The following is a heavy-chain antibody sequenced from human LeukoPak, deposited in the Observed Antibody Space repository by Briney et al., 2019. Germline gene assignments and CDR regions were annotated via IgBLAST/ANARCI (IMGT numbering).Heavy chain of an antibody. J-gene: IGHJ3*02. V-gene: IGHV4-59*13. CDR2: IYSSGST. CDR3: ARFTKYDGGGSYLDI. Sequence: SETQSLTCTVSGGSISSYYWSWIRQPPGKGLEWIGHIYSSGSTTDNPSLKSRVTISVDTSKNQFSLRMSSVTAADTAVYYCARFTKYDGGGSYLDIWGQGTMVTVSS. D-gene: IGHD3-22*01. CDR1: GGSISSYY.